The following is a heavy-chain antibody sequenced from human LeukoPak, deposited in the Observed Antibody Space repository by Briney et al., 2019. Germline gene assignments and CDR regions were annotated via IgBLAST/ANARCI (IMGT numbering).Heavy chain of an antibody. J-gene: IGHJ5*02. CDR2: IKQDGSEK. D-gene: IGHD6-13*01. V-gene: IGHV3-7*01. CDR3: TTARIAAAGIFS. Sequence: GGSLRLSCAASGFTFSSYWMSWVRQAPGKGLEWVANIKQDGSEKYYVDSVKGRFTISRDNAKNSLYPQMNSLRVEDTAVYYCTTARIAAAGIFSWGQGTLVTVSS. CDR1: GFTFSSYW.